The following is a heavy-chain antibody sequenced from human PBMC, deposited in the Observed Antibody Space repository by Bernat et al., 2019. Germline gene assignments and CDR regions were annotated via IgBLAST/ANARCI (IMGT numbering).Heavy chain of an antibody. J-gene: IGHJ6*02. D-gene: IGHD2-15*01. CDR1: GGSVSSGSYY. CDR2: IYYSGST. Sequence: QVQLQESGPGLVKPSETLSLTCTVSGGSVSSGSYYWSWIRQPPGKGLEWIGYIYYSGSTNYNPSLKSRVTISVDTSKNQFSLKLSSVTAADTAVYYCARLVVVAATPSYYYYYYGMDVWGQGTTVTVSS. CDR3: ARLVVVAATPSYYYYYYGMDV. V-gene: IGHV4-61*01.